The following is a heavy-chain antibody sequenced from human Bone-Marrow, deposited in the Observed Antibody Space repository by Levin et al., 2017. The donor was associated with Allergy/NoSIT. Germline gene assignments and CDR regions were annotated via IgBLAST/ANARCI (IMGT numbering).Heavy chain of an antibody. J-gene: IGHJ1*01. V-gene: IGHV4-34*01. Sequence: KASETLSLTCAVYGASFRNYYWNWIRQSPGKGLEWIGEINHRGNTNYNPSLKSRVTISIDTFKNQFSLKVTSVIAADTAVYFCARGKVDWITSAAQYFQPWGQGTLVTDSS. CDR3: ARGKVDWITSAAQYFQP. D-gene: IGHD3-9*01. CDR1: GASFRNYY. CDR2: INHRGNT.